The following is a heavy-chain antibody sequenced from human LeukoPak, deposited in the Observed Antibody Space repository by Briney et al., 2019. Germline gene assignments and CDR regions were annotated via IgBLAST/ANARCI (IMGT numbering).Heavy chain of an antibody. Sequence: SETLSLTCAVSGGSISSGGYSWSWIRQPPGKGLEWIGYIYHSGSTSYNPSLKSRVTISVDRSKNQFSLKLSSVTAADTAVYYCAREIVVVPDNWFDPWGQGTLVTVSS. CDR1: GGSISSGGYS. J-gene: IGHJ5*02. D-gene: IGHD2-2*01. CDR3: AREIVVVPDNWFDP. CDR2: IYHSGST. V-gene: IGHV4-30-2*01.